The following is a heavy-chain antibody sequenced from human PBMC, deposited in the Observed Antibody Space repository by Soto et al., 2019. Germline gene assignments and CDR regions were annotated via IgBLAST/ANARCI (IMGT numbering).Heavy chain of an antibody. Sequence: GGSLRLSCAASGFTFSSYSMNWVRQAPGKGLEWVSYISSSSSTIYYADSVKGRFTISRDNAKNSLYLQMNSLRDEDTAVYYCARSSVGYFDWLTHYYGMDVWGQGTTVTVSS. CDR2: ISSSSSTI. CDR3: ARSSVGYFDWLTHYYGMDV. D-gene: IGHD3-9*01. CDR1: GFTFSSYS. V-gene: IGHV3-48*02. J-gene: IGHJ6*02.